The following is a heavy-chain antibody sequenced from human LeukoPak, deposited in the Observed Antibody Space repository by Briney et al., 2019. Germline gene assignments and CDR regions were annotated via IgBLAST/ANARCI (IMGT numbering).Heavy chain of an antibody. CDR1: GGTFSSYA. Sequence: SVKVPCKASGGTFSSYAISWVRQAPGQGLEWMGGIIPIFGTANYAQKFQGRVTITADESTSTTYMELSSLRSEDTAVYYCARGGYYYDSSAALGDYWGQGTLVTVSS. CDR2: IIPIFGTA. D-gene: IGHD3-22*01. J-gene: IGHJ4*02. CDR3: ARGGYYYDSSAALGDY. V-gene: IGHV1-69*13.